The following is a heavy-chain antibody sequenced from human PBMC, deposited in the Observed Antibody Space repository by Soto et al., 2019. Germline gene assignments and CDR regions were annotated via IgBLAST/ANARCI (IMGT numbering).Heavy chain of an antibody. D-gene: IGHD2-2*01. V-gene: IGHV1-18*01. CDR3: ARVVPGAEAWFGP. J-gene: IGHJ5*02. CDR2: ISLYSDGT. Sequence: QVQLGQSGGEVKRPGASVKVSCKTSGYTFSNYGITWVRQAPGQPLEWLGWISLYSDGTNYAQKFQGRVSMTTDTSATTAYMELRSLGSDDTAVYYCARVVPGAEAWFGPWGQGTLVTVSS. CDR1: GYTFSNYG.